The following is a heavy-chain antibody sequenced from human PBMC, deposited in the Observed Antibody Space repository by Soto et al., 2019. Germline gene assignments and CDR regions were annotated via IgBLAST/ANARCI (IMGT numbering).Heavy chain of an antibody. V-gene: IGHV5-10-1*01. J-gene: IGHJ3*02. CDR1: GFSVTRYW. D-gene: IGHD3-10*01. CDR3: VRERGSFDAFDI. Sequence: VQALKSSGKGPGFSVTRYWMSWERQLHGKGLEWMGRIDTSDSYTNYSPSFQGHVTISADKSISTAYLQWSSLKASDTAMYYCVRERGSFDAFDIWRQGTMVTVSS. CDR2: IDTSDSYT.